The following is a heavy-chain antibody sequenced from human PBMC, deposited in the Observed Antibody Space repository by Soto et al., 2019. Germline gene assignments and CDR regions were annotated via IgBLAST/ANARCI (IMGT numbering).Heavy chain of an antibody. CDR2: IFHTGST. J-gene: IGHJ6*02. CDR3: ATLPRLDGMDV. D-gene: IGHD6-25*01. Sequence: PLETLSLTCAVSGYSISSGHSWGWIRQPPGKGLEWIGSIFHTGSTYYNPSLKSRVTLSVDTSKNQFSLKLSSVTAADTAVYFCATLPRLDGMDVWGQGTTVTVSS. CDR1: GYSISSGHS. V-gene: IGHV4-38-2*01.